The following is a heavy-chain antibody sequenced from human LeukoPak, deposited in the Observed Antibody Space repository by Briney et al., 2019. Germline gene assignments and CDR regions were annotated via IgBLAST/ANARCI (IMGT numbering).Heavy chain of an antibody. CDR1: GFTFDDYA. Sequence: GGSLRLSCAASGFTFDDYAMHWVRQAPGKGLEWVSGISWNSGSIGYADSVKGRFTISRDNAKNSLYLQMNSLRAEDTALYYCAKDIGSYYYDSSGLDYWGQGTLATVSS. CDR2: ISWNSGSI. V-gene: IGHV3-9*01. J-gene: IGHJ4*02. D-gene: IGHD3-22*01. CDR3: AKDIGSYYYDSSGLDY.